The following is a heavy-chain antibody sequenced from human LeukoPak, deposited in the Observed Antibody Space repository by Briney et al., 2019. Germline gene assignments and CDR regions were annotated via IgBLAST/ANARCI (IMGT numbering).Heavy chain of an antibody. CDR2: INPSGGST. CDR1: GYTFTSYY. D-gene: IGHD4-11*01. V-gene: IGHV1-46*01. Sequence: ASVKVSCKASGYTFTSYYMHWVRQAPGQGLEWMGIINPSGGSTSYAQKFQGRVTVTRDMSTSTVYMELSSLRSEDTAVYYCARDAQTVTTAIQFDYWGQGTLVTVSS. J-gene: IGHJ4*02. CDR3: ARDAQTVTTAIQFDY.